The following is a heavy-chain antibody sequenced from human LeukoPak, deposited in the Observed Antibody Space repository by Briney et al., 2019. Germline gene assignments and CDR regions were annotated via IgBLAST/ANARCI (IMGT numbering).Heavy chain of an antibody. Sequence: PSETLSLTCAVYGVSFSGYYWSWIRQPPGKGLEWIGEINHSGSTNYNPSLKSRVTISVDTSENQFSLKLSSVTAADTAVYYCARSGTMVRGVIITRKDYYYYYGMDVWGKGTTVTVSS. CDR1: GVSFSGYY. J-gene: IGHJ6*04. D-gene: IGHD3-10*01. CDR3: ARSGTMVRGVIITRKDYYYYYGMDV. V-gene: IGHV4-34*01. CDR2: INHSGST.